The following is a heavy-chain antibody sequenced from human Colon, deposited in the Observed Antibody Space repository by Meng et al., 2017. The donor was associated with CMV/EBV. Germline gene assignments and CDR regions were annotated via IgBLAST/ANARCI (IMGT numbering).Heavy chain of an antibody. D-gene: IGHD3-3*01. Sequence: GGSLRLSCAASGFIFSDYYMSWIRQAPGKGLEWISYISSSGKTIKYADSVKGRFTISRDNADNSLYLQMNSLRTEDTAVYYCVREMWSNDVWGRGTMVTVSS. V-gene: IGHV3-11*04. CDR1: GFIFSDYY. CDR3: VREMWSNDV. CDR2: ISSSGKTI. J-gene: IGHJ3*01.